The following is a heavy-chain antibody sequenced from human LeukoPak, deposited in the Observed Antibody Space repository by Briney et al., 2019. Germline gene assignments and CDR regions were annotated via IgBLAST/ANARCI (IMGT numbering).Heavy chain of an antibody. V-gene: IGHV3-23*01. Sequence: GGSLRLSCAASGVTFSSYAMSWVRQAPGKGLEWVSAISGSGGSTYYADSVKGRFTISRGNSKNTLYLQMKSLRAEDTAVYYCAKGSPDYYDSGGPDYWGQGTLVTVSS. J-gene: IGHJ4*02. CDR3: AKGSPDYYDSGGPDY. D-gene: IGHD3-22*01. CDR2: ISGSGGST. CDR1: GVTFSSYA.